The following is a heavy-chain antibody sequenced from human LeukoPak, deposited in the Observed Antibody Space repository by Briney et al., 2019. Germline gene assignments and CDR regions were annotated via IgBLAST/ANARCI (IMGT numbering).Heavy chain of an antibody. Sequence: ASVKVSCKSSGYTFTGYYMHWVRPAPGQGLEWVGWINPNSGGTNYAQNFQGRVTMTRDTSISTAYVELSRLRSDDTAVYYCARGPHYYDSDYWGQGTLVTVSS. CDR1: GYTFTGYY. J-gene: IGHJ4*02. CDR2: INPNSGGT. D-gene: IGHD3-10*01. V-gene: IGHV1-2*02. CDR3: ARGPHYYDSDY.